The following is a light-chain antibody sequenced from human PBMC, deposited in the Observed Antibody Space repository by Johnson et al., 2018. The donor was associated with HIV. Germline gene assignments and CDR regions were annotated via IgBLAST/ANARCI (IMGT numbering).Light chain of an antibody. V-gene: IGLV1-51*01. CDR3: GTGDSSLSACF. J-gene: IGLJ1*01. Sequence: QSVLTQPPSVSAAPGQKVTISCSGSSSNIGNNYVSWYQQLPGTAPKLLIYDNNKRPSGIPDRFSGSKSGTSATLGITGLQTGDEADYYCGTGDSSLSACFFGTGTKVSVL. CDR2: DNN. CDR1: SSNIGNNY.